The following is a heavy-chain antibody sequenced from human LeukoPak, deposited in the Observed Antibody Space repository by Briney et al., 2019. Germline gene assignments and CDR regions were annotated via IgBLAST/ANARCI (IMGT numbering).Heavy chain of an antibody. CDR1: GFTFDNYA. Sequence: GRSLRLSCAASGFTFDNYAMHWVRQAPGKGLEWVSGISWNTGGIGYADSVKGRFTISRDNAKNSLYLQMNSLRAEDMALYYCAKDEFVASAFTGAFDIGGQGTMVTVSS. CDR3: AKDEFVASAFTGAFDI. J-gene: IGHJ3*02. D-gene: IGHD2-8*02. V-gene: IGHV3-9*03. CDR2: ISWNTGGI.